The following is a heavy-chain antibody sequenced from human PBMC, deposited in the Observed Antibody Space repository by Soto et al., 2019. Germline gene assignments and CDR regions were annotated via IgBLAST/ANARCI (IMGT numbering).Heavy chain of an antibody. CDR2: ISGSGGST. CDR3: AKYGTFYYERSGSYYYYGMEV. D-gene: IGHD3-22*01. V-gene: IGHV3-23*01. J-gene: IGHJ6*02. CDR1: GFTFSSYA. Sequence: GGSLRLSCAASGFTFSSYAMSWVRQAPGKGLEWVSAISGSGGSTYYADSVKGRFTISRDNSKNTLYLQMNSLRAEDTAVYYCAKYGTFYYERSGSYYYYGMEVWGQGNTVPVSS.